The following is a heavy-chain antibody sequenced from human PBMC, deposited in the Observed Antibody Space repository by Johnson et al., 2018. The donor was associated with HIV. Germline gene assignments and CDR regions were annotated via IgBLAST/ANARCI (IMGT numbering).Heavy chain of an antibody. V-gene: IGHV3-7*05. J-gene: IGHJ3*02. CDR2: IKQDGSEK. CDR3: ARDRAWNYEGAFDI. CDR1: GFTFSSYD. Sequence: VQLVESGGGLVQPGGSLRLSCAASGFTFSSYDMHWVRQVRGKGLEWVASIKQDGSEKHYVASVWGRFSISRDNSKNTLYLQMNSLRAEDTAVYYCARDRAWNYEGAFDIWGQGTMVTVSS. D-gene: IGHD1-7*01.